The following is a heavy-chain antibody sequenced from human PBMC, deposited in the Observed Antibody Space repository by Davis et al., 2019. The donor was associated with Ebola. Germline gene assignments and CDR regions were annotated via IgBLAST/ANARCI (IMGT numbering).Heavy chain of an antibody. CDR1: GFTFSSYG. CDR2: IRYDGSNK. Sequence: GESLKISCAASGFTFSSYGMHWVRQAPGKGLEWVAFIRYDGSNKYYADSVKGRFTISRDNSKNTLYPKMNSLRAEDTAVYYCAPTNWNYWGQGTLVTVSS. CDR3: APTNWNY. J-gene: IGHJ4*02. V-gene: IGHV3-30*02. D-gene: IGHD1-20*01.